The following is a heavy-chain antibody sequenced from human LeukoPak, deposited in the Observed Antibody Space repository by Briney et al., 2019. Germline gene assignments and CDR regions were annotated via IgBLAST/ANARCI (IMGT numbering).Heavy chain of an antibody. V-gene: IGHV1-8*01. CDR3: AVTPSNLSHLDK. Sequence: ASVTVSFKASTDTFINYDINWVRQATGQGLEWIGWMNPNTGNTGYAQNFQGRVTMTRDTSISTAHMELSSLRPEDTAVYYCAVTPSNLSHLDKWGQGTLVTISS. CDR1: TDTFINYD. D-gene: IGHD4-11*01. J-gene: IGHJ4*02. CDR2: MNPNTGNT.